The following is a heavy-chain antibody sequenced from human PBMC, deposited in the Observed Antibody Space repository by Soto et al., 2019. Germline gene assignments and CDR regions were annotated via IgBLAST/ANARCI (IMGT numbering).Heavy chain of an antibody. Sequence: QVQLLESGGGVVQPGRSLRLSCAASGFTFSTNAMHWVRQAPGKGLEWVAVISYDGSNKYYADSVKGRFTISRDNSKNTLYLQMNSLRTEDTAVYYCARGGKDGYRKDAFDIWGQGTMVTVSS. CDR2: ISYDGSNK. CDR1: GFTFSTNA. V-gene: IGHV3-30-3*01. CDR3: ARGGKDGYRKDAFDI. D-gene: IGHD5-12*01. J-gene: IGHJ3*02.